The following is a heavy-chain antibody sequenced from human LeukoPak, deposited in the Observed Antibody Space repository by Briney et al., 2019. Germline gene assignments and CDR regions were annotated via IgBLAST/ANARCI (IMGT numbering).Heavy chain of an antibody. CDR3: AKRGVVIRVILVGFHKEAYYFDS. V-gene: IGHV3-23*01. Sequence: GGSLRLSCVVSGITFSNYGMSWVRQAPGKGLEWVAGISGSGGGTNYADSVRGRFTISRDNPKNTLYLQMNSLRAEDTAVYFCAKRGVVIRVILVGFHKEAYYFDSWGQGALVTVSS. D-gene: IGHD3-22*01. CDR1: GITFSNYG. J-gene: IGHJ4*02. CDR2: ISGSGGGT.